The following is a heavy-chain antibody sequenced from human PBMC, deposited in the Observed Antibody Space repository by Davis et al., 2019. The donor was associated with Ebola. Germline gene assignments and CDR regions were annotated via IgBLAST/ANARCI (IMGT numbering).Heavy chain of an antibody. J-gene: IGHJ4*02. CDR2: ISAYNGNT. D-gene: IGHD1-14*01. V-gene: IGHV1-18*01. CDR1: GYTFTSYG. Sequence: ASVKVSCKASGYTFTSYGISWVRQAPGQGLEWMGWISAYNGNTNYAQKFQGRVTITADKSTSTAYMELSSLRSEDTAVYYCARDLGSAGNYWGQGTLVTVSS. CDR3: ARDLGSAGNY.